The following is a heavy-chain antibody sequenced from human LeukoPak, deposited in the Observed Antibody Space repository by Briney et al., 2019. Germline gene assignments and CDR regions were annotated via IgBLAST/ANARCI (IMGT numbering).Heavy chain of an antibody. J-gene: IGHJ6*03. CDR3: ASWDAERGYYYYMDV. CDR1: GFTFSDYY. V-gene: IGHV3-11*04. CDR2: ISSSGSTI. D-gene: IGHD1-26*01. Sequence: GGPLRLSCAASGFTFSDYYMSCIRQAPGKRLEWFSYISSSGSTIYYADSVKGRFTISRDNAKNSLYLQMNSLRAEDTAVYYWASWDAERGYYYYMDVWGKRATVTVSS.